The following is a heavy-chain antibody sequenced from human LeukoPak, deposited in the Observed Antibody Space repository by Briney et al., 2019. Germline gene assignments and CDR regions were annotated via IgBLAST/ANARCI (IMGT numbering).Heavy chain of an antibody. J-gene: IGHJ3*02. CDR3: ARAGVGAFDI. CDR1: GFTFGSYW. V-gene: IGHV3-7*01. D-gene: IGHD3-3*01. CDR2: IKQDGSET. Sequence: PGGSLRLSCAASGFTFGSYWMSWVGQAPGKGREWVANIKQDGSETYYVDSVKGRFTISRDNAKNSLYLQMNTVRAEDTAVYYCARAGVGAFDIWGQGTMVTVSS.